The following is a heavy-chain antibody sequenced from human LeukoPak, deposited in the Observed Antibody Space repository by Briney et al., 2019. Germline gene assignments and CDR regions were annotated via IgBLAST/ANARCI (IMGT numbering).Heavy chain of an antibody. J-gene: IGHJ4*02. V-gene: IGHV1-46*01. CDR3: ARDQEGFDY. Sequence: ASVKVSCKASGYIFTSNYIHWVRQAPGQGLEWMGMIYPRDGSTSYAQRFQDRVTVTRDTSTSTVHMELSGLRSEDTAVYYCARDQEGFDYWGQGTLVTVSS. CDR1: GYIFTSNY. CDR2: IYPRDGST.